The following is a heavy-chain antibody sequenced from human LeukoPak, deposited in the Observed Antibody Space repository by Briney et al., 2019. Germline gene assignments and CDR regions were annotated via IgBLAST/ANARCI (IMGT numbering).Heavy chain of an antibody. D-gene: IGHD4-17*01. Sequence: PGGSLRLSCAASGFTFSSYGMHWVRQAPGKGLEWVAFIRFDGSNKYYADSVKGRFTISRDNSKNTLYLQMNSLRVEDTAVYYCARGNSGDYYFDYWGQGTLVTVSS. V-gene: IGHV3-30*02. CDR1: GFTFSSYG. CDR2: IRFDGSNK. CDR3: ARGNSGDYYFDY. J-gene: IGHJ4*02.